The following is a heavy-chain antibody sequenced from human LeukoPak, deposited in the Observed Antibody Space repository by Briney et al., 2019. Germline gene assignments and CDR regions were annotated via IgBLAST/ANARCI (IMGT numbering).Heavy chain of an antibody. CDR1: GGSISSYY. J-gene: IGHJ4*02. Sequence: PSEALSLTCTVSGGSISSYYWSWIRQPAGKGLEWIGRIYTSGSTNYNPSLKSRVTMSVDTSKNQFSLKLSSVTAADTAVYYCARDNVDYYDSSGYYSVWGQGTLVTVSS. CDR2: IYTSGST. CDR3: ARDNVDYYDSSGYYSV. V-gene: IGHV4-4*07. D-gene: IGHD3-22*01.